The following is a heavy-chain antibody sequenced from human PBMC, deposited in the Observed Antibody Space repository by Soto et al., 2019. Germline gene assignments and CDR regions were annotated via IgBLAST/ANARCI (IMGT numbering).Heavy chain of an antibody. CDR2: IYYSGST. CDR1: GGSISSSSYY. D-gene: IGHD2-15*01. J-gene: IGHJ4*02. CDR3: ARQIVVVVAATNNDDY. V-gene: IGHV4-39*01. Sequence: SETLSLTCTVSGGSISSSSYYWGWIRHPPGKGLEWIGSIYYSGSTYYNPSLKSRVTISVDTSKNQFSLKLSSVTAADTAVYYCARQIVVVVAATNNDDYWGQATLVTVSS.